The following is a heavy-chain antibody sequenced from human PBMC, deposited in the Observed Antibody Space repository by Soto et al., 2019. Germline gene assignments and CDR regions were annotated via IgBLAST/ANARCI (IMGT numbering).Heavy chain of an antibody. CDR2: IYYSGST. CDR1: GGSISSGGYY. CDR3: ARHNGPLYVGYYYDMDV. D-gene: IGHD3-16*01. V-gene: IGHV4-31*03. Sequence: SETLSLTCTVSGGSISSGGYYWSWIRQHPGKGLEWIGYIYYSGSTYYNPSLKSRVTISVDTSKNQFSLRLSSVTAADTAVYYCARHNGPLYVGYYYDMDVWGQGTTVTVSS. J-gene: IGHJ6*02.